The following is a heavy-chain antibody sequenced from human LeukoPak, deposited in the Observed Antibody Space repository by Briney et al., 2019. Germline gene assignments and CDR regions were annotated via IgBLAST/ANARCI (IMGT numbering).Heavy chain of an antibody. CDR1: GFTFSSSA. D-gene: IGHD3-22*01. CDR2: ISGSGSGSST. V-gene: IGHV3-23*01. CDR3: AKGGFVSGYYFSRDY. Sequence: GGSLRLSCAASGFTFSSSAMSWVRQAPGKGLEWVSTISGSGSGSSTYYADSVKGRFTISRDNSKNTLYLQMNSLRAEDTAVYYCAKGGFVSGYYFSRDYWGQGTLVTVSS. J-gene: IGHJ4*02.